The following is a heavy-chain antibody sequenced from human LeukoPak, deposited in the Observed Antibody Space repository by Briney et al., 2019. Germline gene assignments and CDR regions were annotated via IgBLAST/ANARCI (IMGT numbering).Heavy chain of an antibody. D-gene: IGHD3-10*01. CDR2: IYTSGST. V-gene: IGHV4-61*02. J-gene: IGHJ5*02. CDR1: GGSISSGSYY. Sequence: SETLSLTCTVSGGSISSGSYYWSWIRQPAAKGLEWIGRIYTSGSTNYNPSLKSRVTISVDTSKNQFSLKLSSVTAADTAVYYCASAALYYNWFDPWGQGTLVTVSS. CDR3: ASAALYYNWFDP.